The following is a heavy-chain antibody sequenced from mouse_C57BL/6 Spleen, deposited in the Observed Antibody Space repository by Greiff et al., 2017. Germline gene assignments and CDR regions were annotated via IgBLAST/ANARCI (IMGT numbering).Heavy chain of an antibody. J-gene: IGHJ4*01. CDR1: GFSLTSYG. CDR2: IWSGGST. CDR3: ARDGYYYYYAMDY. V-gene: IGHV2-2*01. D-gene: IGHD2-3*01. Sequence: VMLVESGPGLVQPSQSLSITCTVSGFSLTSYGVHWVRQSPGKGLEWLGVIWSGGSTDYNAAFISRLSISKDNSKSQVFFKMNSLQADDTAIYYCARDGYYYYYAMDYWGQGTSVTVSS.